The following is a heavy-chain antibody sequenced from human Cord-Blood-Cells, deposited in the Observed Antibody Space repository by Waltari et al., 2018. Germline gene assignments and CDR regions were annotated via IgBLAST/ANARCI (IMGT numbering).Heavy chain of an antibody. CDR3: ARDLYSSSWYYFDY. J-gene: IGHJ4*02. Sequence: VQLVETGGGLIQPGGSLRLSCAASGFTVSSNYMSWVRQAPGKGLVLFSVMYSGGSTYYADSVKGRFTISRDNSKNTLYLQMNSLRAEDTAVYYRARDLYSSSWYYFDYWGQGTLVTVSS. CDR1: GFTVSSNY. CDR2: MYSGGST. D-gene: IGHD6-13*01. V-gene: IGHV3-53*02.